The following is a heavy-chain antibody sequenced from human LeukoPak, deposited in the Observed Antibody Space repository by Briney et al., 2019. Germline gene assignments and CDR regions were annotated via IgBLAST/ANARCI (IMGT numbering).Heavy chain of an antibody. J-gene: IGHJ4*02. Sequence: KPSETLSLTCTVSGGSISSYYWSWIRQPAGKGLEWIGRIYTSGSTNYNPSLKSRVTMSVDTSKNQFSLKLSSVTAADTAVYYCARDGSSGWYSYYFDYWGQGTLVTVSS. CDR3: ARDGSSGWYSYYFDY. V-gene: IGHV4-4*07. CDR2: IYTSGST. D-gene: IGHD6-19*01. CDR1: GGSISSYY.